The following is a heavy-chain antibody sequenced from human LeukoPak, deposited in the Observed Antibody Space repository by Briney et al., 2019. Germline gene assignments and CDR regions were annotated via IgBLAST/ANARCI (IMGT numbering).Heavy chain of an antibody. J-gene: IGHJ4*02. CDR2: IYSVGTT. V-gene: IGHV3-66*02. Sequence: GGSLRLSCEYSGFTVSSNYMSWVRQAPGKGLEWVSVIYSVGTTYYADSVKGRFTISRDTSKNTVFLQMSSLRAEDTAVYYCARLESTEGTLYWGQGTLVTVSS. CDR3: ARLESTEGTLY. CDR1: GFTVSSNY. D-gene: IGHD5/OR15-5a*01.